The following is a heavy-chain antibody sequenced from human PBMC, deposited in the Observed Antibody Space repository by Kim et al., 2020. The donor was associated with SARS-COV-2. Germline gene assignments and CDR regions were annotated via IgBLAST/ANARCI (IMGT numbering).Heavy chain of an antibody. CDR3: ARPGYSSGLDAFDI. J-gene: IGHJ3*02. V-gene: IGHV4-59*08. Sequence: SETLSLTCTVSGGSISSYYWSWIQQPPGKGLEWIGYIYYSGSTNYNPSLKSRVTISVDTSKNQFSLKLSSVTAADTAVYYCARPGYSSGLDAFDIWGQGTMVTVSS. CDR2: IYYSGST. CDR1: GGSISSYY. D-gene: IGHD6-19*01.